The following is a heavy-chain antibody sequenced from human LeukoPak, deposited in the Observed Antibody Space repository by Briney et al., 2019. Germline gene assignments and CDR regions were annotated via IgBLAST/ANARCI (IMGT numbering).Heavy chain of an antibody. CDR2: INPNSGGT. D-gene: IGHD2-21*01. V-gene: IGHV1-2*02. J-gene: IGHJ4*02. Sequence: ASVKVSCKASGYTFTDYSMHWVRQAPGQGLEWMGWINPNSGGTNYTQKFQGRVTMTRDTSISTAYMELISLRSDDTAVYYCARAVVVGDYFDYWGQGTLVTVSS. CDR1: GYTFTDYS. CDR3: ARAVVVGDYFDY.